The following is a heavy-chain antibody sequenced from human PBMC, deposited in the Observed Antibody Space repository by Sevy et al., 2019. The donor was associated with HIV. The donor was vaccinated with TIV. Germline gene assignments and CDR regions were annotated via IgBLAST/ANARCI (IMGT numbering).Heavy chain of an antibody. CDR1: GFAFTNYYA. J-gene: IGHJ4*02. D-gene: IGHD3-22*01. Sequence: GGSLRLSCAASGFAFTNYYAMHWVRQAPGKGLEWVSLISYDGSVKYYAGSVKGRFTISWDKFKNTLYLQMNSLRAEDTAVYYCAKDQGAAKYYYDNSGYWDYWGQGTLVTVSS. CDR2: ISYDGSVK. V-gene: IGHV3-30-3*01. CDR3: AKDQGAAKYYYDNSGYWDY.